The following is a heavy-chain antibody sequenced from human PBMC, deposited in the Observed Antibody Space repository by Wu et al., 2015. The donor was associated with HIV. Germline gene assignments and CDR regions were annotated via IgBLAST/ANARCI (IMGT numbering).Heavy chain of an antibody. CDR1: GYTFTSYD. D-gene: IGHD3-22*01. V-gene: IGHV1-8*01. CDR3: ATVHYYKSSGYYLAYFDY. Sequence: QVQLVQSGAEVKKPGASVKVSCKASGYTFTSYDINWVRQATGQGLEWMGWMNPNSGNAGYAQKFQGRVTMTRNTSISTAYMELSSLRSDDTALYFCATVHYYKSSGYYLAYFDYWGQGTQVTVSS. J-gene: IGHJ4*02. CDR2: MNPNSGNA.